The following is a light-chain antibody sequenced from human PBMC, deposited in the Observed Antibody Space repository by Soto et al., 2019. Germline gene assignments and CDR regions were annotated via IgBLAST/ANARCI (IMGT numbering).Light chain of an antibody. CDR3: SSYAGSNNLV. Sequence: QSALTQPASVSGSPGQSITISCTGTSSDIGGYKYVSWYQRHPGKAPKLMIYEVSKRPSGVPDRFSGSKSGNTASLTVSGLQAEDEADYYCSSYAGSNNLVFGGGTKLTVL. V-gene: IGLV2-8*01. J-gene: IGLJ2*01. CDR2: EVS. CDR1: SSDIGGYKY.